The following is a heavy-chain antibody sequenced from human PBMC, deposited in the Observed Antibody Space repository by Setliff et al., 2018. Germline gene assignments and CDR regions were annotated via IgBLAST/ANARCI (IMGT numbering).Heavy chain of an antibody. D-gene: IGHD3-3*01. J-gene: IGHJ4*02. Sequence: SETLSLTCAVSGGSISSSNWWSWVRQPPGKGLEWIGEIYHSGSTNYNPSLKSRVTISEDTSRSQFSLKLTSVTTADTAVYYCALSDHYPFYYDYWGLGTLVTVSS. V-gene: IGHV4-4*02. CDR3: ALSDHYPFYYDY. CDR1: GGSISSSNW. CDR2: IYHSGST.